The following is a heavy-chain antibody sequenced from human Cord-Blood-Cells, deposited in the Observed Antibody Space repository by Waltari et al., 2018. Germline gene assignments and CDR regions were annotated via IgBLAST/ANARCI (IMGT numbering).Heavy chain of an antibody. D-gene: IGHD3-10*01. CDR3: ARGGSGSYYNSGAFDI. J-gene: IGHJ3*02. V-gene: IGHV1-8*01. CDR1: GYTFTSYD. CDR2: MNPNKGNT. Sequence: QVQLVQSGAEVKKPGASVKVSCKASGYTFTSYDINWVRQATGQGLEWMGWMNPNKGNTGYAQKFQGRVTMTRNTSISTAYMELSSLRSEDTAVYYCARGGSGSYYNSGAFDIWGQGTMVTVSS.